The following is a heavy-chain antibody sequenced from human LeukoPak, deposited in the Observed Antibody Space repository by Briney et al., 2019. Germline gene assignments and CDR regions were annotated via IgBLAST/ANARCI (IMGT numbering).Heavy chain of an antibody. V-gene: IGHV4-39*07. CDR1: GGSISSNRNY. CDR3: ARHSPDYGSGTYFDY. CDR2: IYYSGST. J-gene: IGHJ4*02. D-gene: IGHD3-10*01. Sequence: SETLSLTCTVSGGSISSNRNYWGWIRQPPGKGLEWIGNIYYSGSTYYNPSLKSRVTISVDMSKNQFSLKLSSVTAADTAVYYCARHSPDYGSGTYFDYWGQGALVTVSS.